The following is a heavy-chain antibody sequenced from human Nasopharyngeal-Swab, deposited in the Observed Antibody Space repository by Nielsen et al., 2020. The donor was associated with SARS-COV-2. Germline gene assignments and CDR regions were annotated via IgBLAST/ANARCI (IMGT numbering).Heavy chain of an antibody. CDR2: ISSGGRTQ. CDR1: GFTFRNHG. D-gene: IGHD3-22*01. V-gene: IGHV3-30*03. J-gene: IGHJ3*02. CDR3: ARPRRNYYDSSGYYPDAFDI. Sequence: GGSLRLSCAASGFTFRNHGMHWVRQAPGKGLEWVAIISSGGRTQVYAGSVEGRFTISRDDPENTLYLQMNSLRPEDTAVYYCARPRRNYYDSSGYYPDAFDIWGQGTMVTVSS.